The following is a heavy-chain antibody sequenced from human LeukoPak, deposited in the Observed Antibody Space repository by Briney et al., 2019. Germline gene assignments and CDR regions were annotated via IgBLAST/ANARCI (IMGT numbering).Heavy chain of an antibody. D-gene: IGHD5-18*01. CDR2: IYYSGST. V-gene: IGHV4-39*07. CDR1: GGSISSSSYY. Sequence: SETLSLTCTVSGGSISSSSYYWGWIRQPPGKGLEWIGSIYYSGSTYYNPSLKSRVTISVDTSKNQFSLKLSSVTAADTAVYYCARVGGYSYGSLSYWGQGTLVTVSS. J-gene: IGHJ4*02. CDR3: ARVGGYSYGSLSY.